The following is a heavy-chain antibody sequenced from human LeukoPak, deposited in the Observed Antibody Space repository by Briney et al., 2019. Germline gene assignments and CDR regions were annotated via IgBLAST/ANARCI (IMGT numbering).Heavy chain of an antibody. D-gene: IGHD3-16*01. Sequence: GGSLNISCEASGYSFTTYWIAWVRQMPGKGLEWMGFTYPVETTTRYSPSFQGQAITSVNRSTRTTYLQWNSLKASDSATYYCARHVTRPDYESRWFDTWGQGTLVIVSS. CDR1: GYSFTTYW. J-gene: IGHJ5*02. CDR2: TYPVETTT. CDR3: ARHVTRPDYESRWFDT. V-gene: IGHV5-51*01.